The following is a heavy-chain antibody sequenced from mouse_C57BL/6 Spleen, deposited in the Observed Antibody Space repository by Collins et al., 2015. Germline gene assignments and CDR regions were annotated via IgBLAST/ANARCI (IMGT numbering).Heavy chain of an antibody. Sequence: MGVSWIRQPSGKGLEWLAHIYWDDDKRYNPSLTSRLTISKDTSRNQVFLRITSVDTADTATYYCARDFRGYFSLDYWGQGTSVTVSS. CDR3: ARDFRGYFSLDY. J-gene: IGHJ4*01. V-gene: IGHV8-12*01. CDR2: IYWDDDK. CDR1: MG.